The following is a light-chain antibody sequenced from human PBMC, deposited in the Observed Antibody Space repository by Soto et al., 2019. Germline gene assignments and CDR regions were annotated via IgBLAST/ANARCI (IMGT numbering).Light chain of an antibody. Sequence: LEQPRLASGCPWRRATNPYSGNSSNIGSNTVNWYQQLPGTAPKLLIYSNNQRPSGVPDRFSGSKSGTSASLAISGLQSEDEADYYCAAWDDSLNGYVFGTGTKVTVL. CDR3: AAWDDSLNGYV. CDR2: SNN. J-gene: IGLJ1*01. V-gene: IGLV1-44*01. CDR1: SSNIGSNT.